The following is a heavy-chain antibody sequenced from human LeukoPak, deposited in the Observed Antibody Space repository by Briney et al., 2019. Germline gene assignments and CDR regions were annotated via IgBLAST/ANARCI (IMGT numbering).Heavy chain of an antibody. CDR2: LNPNSGNT. J-gene: IGHJ4*02. D-gene: IGHD3-3*01. CDR1: GYTFTSYG. Sequence: GASVKVSCKASGYTFTSYGISWVRQAPGQGLEWMGWLNPNSGNTAYAQKFQGRVTITRDTSTSTAYMELSSLTSEDTAVYYCAREAIFGVLYDWGQGTLVTVSS. CDR3: AREAIFGVLYD. V-gene: IGHV1-8*02.